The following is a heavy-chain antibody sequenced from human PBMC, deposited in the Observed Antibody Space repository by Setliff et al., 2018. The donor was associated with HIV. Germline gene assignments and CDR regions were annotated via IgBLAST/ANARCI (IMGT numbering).Heavy chain of an antibody. V-gene: IGHV2-5*02. CDR2: IYWDDAK. J-gene: IGHJ3*02. D-gene: IGHD6-13*01. CDR1: GFSLRTSGVG. CDR3: AHSPEEDQQRVSGGAFEI. Sequence: SGPTLVNPTQTLTLTCTFSGFSLRTSGVGVGWIRQPPGKALEWIARIYWDDAKRYSPSLKSRVTITKYTSKNQVVHTMTNMDPVDTATYYCAHSPEEDQQRVSGGAFEIWGQVTMVTASS.